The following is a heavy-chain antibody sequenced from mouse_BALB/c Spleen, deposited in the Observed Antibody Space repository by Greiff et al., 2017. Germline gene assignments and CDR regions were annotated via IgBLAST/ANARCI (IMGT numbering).Heavy chain of an antibody. CDR3: ARGGTTRATTWFAY. Sequence: EVKLMESGPGLVKPSQSLSLTCTVTGYSITSDYAWNWIRQFPGNKLELMGYISYSGSTSYNPSLKSRISITRDTSKNQFFLQLNSVTTEDTATYYCARGGTTRATTWFAYWGQGTLVTVSA. CDR1: GYSITSDYA. CDR2: ISYSGST. J-gene: IGHJ3*01. V-gene: IGHV3-2*02. D-gene: IGHD3-2*01.